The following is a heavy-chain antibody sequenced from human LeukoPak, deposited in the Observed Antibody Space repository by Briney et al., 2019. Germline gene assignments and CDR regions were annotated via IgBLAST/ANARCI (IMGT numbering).Heavy chain of an antibody. J-gene: IGHJ3*02. V-gene: IGHV1-18*01. Sequence: ASVKVSCKASGYTFTSYGICWVRQAPGQGLEWMGWISAYNGDTNYAQKLQGRVTMTTDTSTSTAYMELRSLRSDDTAVYYCARRDSSPYGSDAFDIWCQGTMVTVSS. CDR2: ISAYNGDT. CDR1: GYTFTSYG. D-gene: IGHD6-13*01. CDR3: ARRDSSPYGSDAFDI.